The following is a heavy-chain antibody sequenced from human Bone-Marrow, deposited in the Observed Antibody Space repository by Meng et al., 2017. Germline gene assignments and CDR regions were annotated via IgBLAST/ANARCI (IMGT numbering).Heavy chain of an antibody. J-gene: IGHJ4*02. CDR2: ISGSGGST. CDR1: GFTFSSYA. D-gene: IGHD3-22*01. CDR3: AKQGRRGYYDSSGYWYYFDY. V-gene: IGHV3-23*01. Sequence: GGSLRLSCAASGFTFSSYAMHWVRQAPGKGLEWVSAISGSGGSTYYADSVKGRFTISRDNSKNTLYLQMNSLRAEDTAVYYCAKQGRRGYYDSSGYWYYFDYWGQGTLVTVSS.